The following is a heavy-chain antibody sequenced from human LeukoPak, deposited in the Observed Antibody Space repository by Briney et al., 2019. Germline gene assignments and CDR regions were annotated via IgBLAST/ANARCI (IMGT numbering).Heavy chain of an antibody. J-gene: IGHJ4*02. D-gene: IGHD4/OR15-4a*01. CDR2: FEHKHGKN. CDR1: GYILTAVS. CDR3: AIGAAFDPLTFDF. V-gene: IGHV1-24*01. Sequence: ASVWVSCKLSGYILTAVSMYWVRQAPGKGLECRGGFEHKHGKNICAQKFQGRGTVTEDTSSDTGYTELSSLRSEYTAKYYCAIGAAFDPLTFDFWGQGTRVTASS.